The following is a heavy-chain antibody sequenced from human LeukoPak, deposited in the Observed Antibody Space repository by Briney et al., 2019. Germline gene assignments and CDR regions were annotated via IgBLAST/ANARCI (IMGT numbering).Heavy chain of an antibody. J-gene: IGHJ3*02. Sequence: GGSLRLSCAASGFTFSSYWMHWVRQAPGKGLVWVSRINSDGSSTSYADSVKGRFTISRDNAKNTLHLQMNSLRAEDTAVYYCARERSGNYYNAFDISGQGTMVTVSS. V-gene: IGHV3-74*01. CDR2: INSDGSST. D-gene: IGHD1-26*01. CDR3: ARERSGNYYNAFDI. CDR1: GFTFSSYW.